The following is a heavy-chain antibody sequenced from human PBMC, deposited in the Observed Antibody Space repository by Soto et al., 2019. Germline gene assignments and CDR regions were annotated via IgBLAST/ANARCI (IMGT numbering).Heavy chain of an antibody. Sequence: SGPTLVNPTQTLTLTCTFSGFSLTTSGVGVGWIRQPPGKALEWLALIFWNDDERYSPSLKSRLTITKDTSKNQEVLTMPTMDPVVPAIYCCVHTAYSYDACGYWGRGTLVAVSS. CDR2: IFWNDDE. CDR1: GFSLTTSGVG. D-gene: IGHD5-18*01. V-gene: IGHV2-5*01. CDR3: VHTAYSYDACGY. J-gene: IGHJ4*02.